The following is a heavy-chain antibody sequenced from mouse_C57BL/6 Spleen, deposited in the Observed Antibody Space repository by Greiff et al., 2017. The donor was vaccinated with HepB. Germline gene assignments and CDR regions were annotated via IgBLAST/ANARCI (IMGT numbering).Heavy chain of an antibody. CDR2: ISDGGSYT. J-gene: IGHJ3*01. CDR3: AREDDYDKRAWFAY. V-gene: IGHV5-4*01. D-gene: IGHD2-4*01. CDR1: GFTFSSYA. Sequence: EVQLQESGGGLVKPGGSLKLSCAASGFTFSSYAMSWVRQTPEKRLEWVATISDGGSYTYYPDNVKGRFTISRDNAKNNLYLQMSHLKSEDTAMYYCAREDDYDKRAWFAYWGQGTLVTVSA.